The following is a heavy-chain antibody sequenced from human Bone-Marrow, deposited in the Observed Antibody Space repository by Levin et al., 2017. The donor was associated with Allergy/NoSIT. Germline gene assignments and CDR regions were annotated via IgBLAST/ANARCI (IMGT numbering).Heavy chain of an antibody. CDR2: MNPNVGNA. D-gene: IGHD3-10*01. V-gene: IGHV1-46*01. J-gene: IGHJ4*02. CDR1: GYTFTHYY. CDR3: AINIWFGDFGDY. Sequence: ASVKVSCKASGYTFTHYYIHWVRQAPGQGLEWMGIMNPNVGNATYAQKFQGRVTMTRDTSTSTAYMALSSLMSEDTAVYYCAINIWFGDFGDYWGQGSLVTVSS.